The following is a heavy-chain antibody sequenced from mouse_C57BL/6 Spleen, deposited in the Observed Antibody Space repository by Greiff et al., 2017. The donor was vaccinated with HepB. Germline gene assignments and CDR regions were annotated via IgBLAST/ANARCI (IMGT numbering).Heavy chain of an antibody. Sequence: VQLQQSVAELVRPGASVKLSCTASGFNIKNTYMHWVKQRPEQGLEWIGRIDPANGNTKYAPKFQGKATITADTSSNTAYMQLSSLTSEATAIYYCARWGAYYSNYEGYAMDYWGQGTSVTVSS. CDR3: ARWGAYYSNYEGYAMDY. J-gene: IGHJ4*01. CDR2: IDPANGNT. CDR1: GFNIKNTY. V-gene: IGHV14-3*01. D-gene: IGHD2-5*01.